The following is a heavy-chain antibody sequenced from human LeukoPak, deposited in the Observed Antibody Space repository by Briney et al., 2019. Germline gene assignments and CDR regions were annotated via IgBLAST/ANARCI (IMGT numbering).Heavy chain of an antibody. D-gene: IGHD4-17*01. CDR2: ISSSSSTI. Sequence: GGSLRLSCAASGFTFSSYSMNWVRQAPGEGLEWVSYISSSSSTIYYADSVKGRFTISRDNAKNSLYLQMNSLRAEDTAVYYCARDSHYGDYYYGMDVWGQGTTVTVSS. J-gene: IGHJ6*02. CDR3: ARDSHYGDYYYGMDV. CDR1: GFTFSSYS. V-gene: IGHV3-48*04.